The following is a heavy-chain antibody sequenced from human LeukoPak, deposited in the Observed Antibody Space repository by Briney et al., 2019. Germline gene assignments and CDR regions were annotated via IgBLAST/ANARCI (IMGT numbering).Heavy chain of an antibody. V-gene: IGHV4-59*12. J-gene: IGHJ4*02. CDR3: ASVAVAGHFDY. Sequence: NPSETLSLTCTVSGDSISTYYWSWIRQPPGKGLEWIGYIYYRVTSDYNPSLKSRVTMSVDMSTRQISLKLSSVTAADTAVYYCASVAVAGHFDYWGQGTLVTVSS. CDR1: GDSISTYY. CDR2: IYYRVTS. D-gene: IGHD6-19*01.